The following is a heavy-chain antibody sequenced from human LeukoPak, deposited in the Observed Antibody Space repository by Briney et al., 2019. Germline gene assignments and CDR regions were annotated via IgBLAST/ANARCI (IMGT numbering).Heavy chain of an antibody. J-gene: IGHJ4*02. CDR3: ARLNGRSDLLWFGELPYYFDY. CDR1: GYTFTSYG. D-gene: IGHD3-10*01. V-gene: IGHV1-18*01. CDR2: ISAYNGNT. Sequence: ASVKVSCKASGYTFTSYGISWVRQAPGQGLEWMGWISAYNGNTNYAQKLQGRVTMTTDTSTSTAYMELRSLRSDDTAVYYCARLNGRSDLLWFGELPYYFDYWGQGTLVTVSS.